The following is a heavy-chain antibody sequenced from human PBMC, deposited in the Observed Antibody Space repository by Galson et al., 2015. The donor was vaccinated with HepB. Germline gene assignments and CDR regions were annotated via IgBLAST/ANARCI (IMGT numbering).Heavy chain of an antibody. CDR1: GYSVTSYW. D-gene: IGHD5-12*01. J-gene: IGHJ6*02. CDR3: AIPVGGYSGYGSMDV. V-gene: IGHV5-51*01. CDR2: IYPGDSDT. Sequence: QSGAEGKKPGESLKISCKGSGYSVTSYWIGWVRQMPGKGLEWMGIIYPGDSDTRYSPSFQGQVTISADKSISTAYLHWSSRKASDTAMYYCAIPVGGYSGYGSMDVWGQGTTVTVSS.